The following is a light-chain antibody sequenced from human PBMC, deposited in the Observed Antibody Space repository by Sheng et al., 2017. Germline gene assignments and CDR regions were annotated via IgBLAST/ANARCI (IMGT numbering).Light chain of an antibody. CDR3: QQYFRTPLT. Sequence: IQLTQSPSSLSASVGDRVTITCRASQGISSYLAWYQQKPEKGPKLLIYAASTLQSGVPPRFSGSGSGTDFTLTISSLQPEDFATYYCQQYFRTPLTFGGGTKV. CDR2: AAS. CDR1: QGISSY. J-gene: IGKJ4*01. V-gene: IGKV1-9*01.